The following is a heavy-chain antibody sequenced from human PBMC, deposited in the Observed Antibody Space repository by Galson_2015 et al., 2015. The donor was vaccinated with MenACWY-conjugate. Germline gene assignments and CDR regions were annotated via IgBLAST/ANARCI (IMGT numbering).Heavy chain of an antibody. Sequence: SLRLSCAASGFTFSNFWMSWVRQAPGKGLEWVASIKQDGSEKYLVDSVKGRFTISRDNAENSLFLQMNSLQAEDTAVYYCARDRRFSSRGVVTSSRMDVWGQGTTVTVSS. V-gene: IGHV3-7*03. CDR1: GFTFSNFW. CDR2: IKQDGSEK. CDR3: ARDRRFSSRGVVTSSRMDV. D-gene: IGHD3-10*01. J-gene: IGHJ6*02.